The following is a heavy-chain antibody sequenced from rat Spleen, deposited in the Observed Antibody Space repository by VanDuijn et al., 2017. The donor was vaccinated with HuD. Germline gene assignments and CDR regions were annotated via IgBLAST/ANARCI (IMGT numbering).Heavy chain of an antibody. V-gene: IGHV2S12*01. CDR2: IASGGST. J-gene: IGHJ4*01. CDR1: GFSLTSNG. CDR3: TRDGAGYKWWGVMDA. Sequence: QVQLKESGPGLVQPSQTLSLTCTVSGFSLTSNGVSWVRQPPGKGLEWIAAIASGGSTYYNSALKSRLSISRDTSKSQVFLKMNSLQTEDTAIYFCTRDGAGYKWWGVMDAWGQGASVTVSS. D-gene: IGHD1-4*01.